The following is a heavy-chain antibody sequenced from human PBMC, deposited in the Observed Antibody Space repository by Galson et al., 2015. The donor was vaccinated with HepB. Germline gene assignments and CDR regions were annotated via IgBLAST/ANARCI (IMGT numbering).Heavy chain of an antibody. CDR2: ISYDGSNK. CDR3: ARDFYDSSGYPTLAY. Sequence: SLRLSCAASGFTFSSYAMHWVRQAPGKGLEWVAVISYDGSNKYYADSVKGRFTISRDNSKNTLYLQMNSLRAEDTAVYYCARDFYDSSGYPTLAYWGQGTLVTVSS. J-gene: IGHJ4*02. V-gene: IGHV3-30-3*01. D-gene: IGHD3-22*01. CDR1: GFTFSSYA.